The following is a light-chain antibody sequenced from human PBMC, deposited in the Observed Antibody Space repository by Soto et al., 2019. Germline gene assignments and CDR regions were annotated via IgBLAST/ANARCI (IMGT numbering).Light chain of an antibody. CDR2: GAS. V-gene: IGKV3-20*01. J-gene: IGKJ3*01. CDR3: QHYGTSPGVT. Sequence: EIVLTQSPGTLSLSPGERATLSCRASQSVSSTYLAWYQQKPGQAPRLLMYGASRRATGIPDRFSGSGSGTDFTLIISRLEPEDCAVYFCQHYGTSPGVTFGPGTKVDL. CDR1: QSVSSTY.